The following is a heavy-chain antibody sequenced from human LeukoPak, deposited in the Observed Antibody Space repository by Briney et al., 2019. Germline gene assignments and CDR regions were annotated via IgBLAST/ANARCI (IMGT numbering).Heavy chain of an antibody. CDR2: INNDGRST. D-gene: IGHD5-12*01. J-gene: IGHJ4*02. Sequence: GGSLRLTCAASGFTFRSHWLHWVRQAPGKGLVWVSRINNDGRSTSYADSVKGRLTISRDNAKNTLYLQMNSLKAEDTAVYYCARDSGYGFDHWGQGSPVTVPS. CDR1: GFTFRSHW. CDR3: ARDSGYGFDH. V-gene: IGHV3-74*01.